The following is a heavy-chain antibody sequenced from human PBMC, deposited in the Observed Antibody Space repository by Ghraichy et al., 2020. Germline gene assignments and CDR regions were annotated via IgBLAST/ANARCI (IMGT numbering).Heavy chain of an antibody. CDR2: IKQDGSET. Sequence: LSLTCAASGFIFSSNWLTWVRQAPGKGLEWVANIKQDGSETYYVDSVKGRFTISRDNAKNSLYLQMNSLRAEDTAVYYCARNYDSFWGSYPLDHWGQGTLVTVSS. CDR1: GFIFSSNW. J-gene: IGHJ4*02. CDR3: ARNYDSFWGSYPLDH. V-gene: IGHV3-7*01. D-gene: IGHD3-16*01.